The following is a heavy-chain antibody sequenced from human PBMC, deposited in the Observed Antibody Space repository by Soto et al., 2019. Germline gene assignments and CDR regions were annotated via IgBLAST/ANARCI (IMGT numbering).Heavy chain of an antibody. J-gene: IGHJ4*02. Sequence: SETLSLTCTVSGGSISSGGYYWSWIRQHPGKGLEWIGYIYYSGSTYYNPSLKSRVTISVDTSKNQFSLKLSSVTAADTAVYYCARGIEREYSGYDLYYFDYWGQGTLVTVSS. CDR1: GGSISSGGYY. V-gene: IGHV4-31*03. CDR3: ARGIEREYSGYDLYYFDY. D-gene: IGHD5-12*01. CDR2: IYYSGST.